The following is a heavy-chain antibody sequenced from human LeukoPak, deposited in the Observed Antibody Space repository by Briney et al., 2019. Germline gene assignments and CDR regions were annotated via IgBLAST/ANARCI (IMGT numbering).Heavy chain of an antibody. CDR1: GFTFSSYE. CDR2: ISSSGSTI. Sequence: GGSLRLSCATSGFTFSSYEMNWVRQAPGKGLEWVSYISSSGSTIYYADSVKGRFTISRDNAKNSLYLQMNSLRAEDTAVYYCARKRDPYYYYMDVWGKGTTVTISS. V-gene: IGHV3-48*03. CDR3: ARKRDPYYYYMDV. J-gene: IGHJ6*03.